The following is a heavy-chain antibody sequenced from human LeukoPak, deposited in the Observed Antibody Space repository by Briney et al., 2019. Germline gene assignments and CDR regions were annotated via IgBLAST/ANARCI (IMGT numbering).Heavy chain of an antibody. CDR2: IIPIFGTA. D-gene: IGHD3-22*01. CDR1: GGTFSSYA. J-gene: IGHJ1*01. V-gene: IGHV1-69*06. Sequence: ASVKVSCKASGGTFSSYAISWVRQAPGQGLEWMGGIIPIFGTANYAQKFQGRVTITADKSTSTAYMELRSLRSDDTAVYYCARDFYYDSSGYYYGYFQHWGQGTLVTVSS. CDR3: ARDFYYDSSGYYYGYFQH.